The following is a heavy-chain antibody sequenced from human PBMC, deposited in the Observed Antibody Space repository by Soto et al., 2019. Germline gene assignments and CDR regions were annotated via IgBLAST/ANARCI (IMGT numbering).Heavy chain of an antibody. V-gene: IGHV4-31*11. J-gene: IGHJ3*02. D-gene: IGHD2-15*01. CDR1: GDSIRSADYL. CDR2: IYYSGST. Sequence: PSETLSLSCAAFGDSIRSADYLWCWIRQPPGKGLEWIGYIYYSGSTYYNPSLKSRVTISVDTSKNQFSLKLSSVTAADTAVYYCARVRVVVVAANAFDIWGQGTMVTVSS. CDR3: ARVRVVVVAANAFDI.